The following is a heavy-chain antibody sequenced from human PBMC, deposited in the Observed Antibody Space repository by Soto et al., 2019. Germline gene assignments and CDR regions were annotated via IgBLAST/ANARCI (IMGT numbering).Heavy chain of an antibody. Sequence: GASVKVSCKASGYTFTGYYMHWVRQAPGQGLEWMGWINPNSGGTNYAQKFQGWVTMTRDTSISTAYMELSRLRSDDTAVYYCARQTSQGSYYYYGMDVWGQGTTVTVYS. D-gene: IGHD2-15*01. J-gene: IGHJ6*02. V-gene: IGHV1-2*04. CDR1: GYTFTGYY. CDR3: ARQTSQGSYYYYGMDV. CDR2: INPNSGGT.